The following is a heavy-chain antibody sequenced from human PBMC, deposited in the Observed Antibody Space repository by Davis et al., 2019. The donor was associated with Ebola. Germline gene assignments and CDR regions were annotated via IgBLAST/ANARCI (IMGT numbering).Heavy chain of an antibody. CDR1: GFIFSSYA. Sequence: PGGSLRLSCAASGFIFSSYAVSWVRQAPGKGLEWVSVIYSGGSTYYADSVKGRFTISRDNSKNTLYLQMNSLRAEDTAVYYCAIEWFGEFIGYWGQGTLVTVSS. CDR2: IYSGGST. V-gene: IGHV3-66*01. D-gene: IGHD3-10*01. CDR3: AIEWFGEFIGY. J-gene: IGHJ4*02.